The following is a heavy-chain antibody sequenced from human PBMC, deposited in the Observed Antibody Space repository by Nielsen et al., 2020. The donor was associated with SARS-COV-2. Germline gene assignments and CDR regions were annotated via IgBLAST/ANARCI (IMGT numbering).Heavy chain of an antibody. CDR1: GYTFTDYY. Sequence: ASVKVSCKASGYTFTDYYIHWVRQAPAQGLAWMGRINPYSGGTNDAQKFQGTVTMTRDASISTVYMELTSDDTAVYYCARARATIFGLVMSYGMDVWGQGTTVAVSS. V-gene: IGHV1-2*06. CDR2: INPYSGGT. J-gene: IGHJ6*02. D-gene: IGHD3/OR15-3a*01. CDR3: ARARATIFGLVMSYGMDV.